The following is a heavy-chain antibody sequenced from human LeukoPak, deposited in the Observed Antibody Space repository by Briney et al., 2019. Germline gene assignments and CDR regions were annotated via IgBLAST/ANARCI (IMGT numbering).Heavy chain of an antibody. Sequence: GESLKISCKGSGYTFTTYWIGWVRQMPGKGLEWMGIIYPGDSDTRYSPSFQGQVTISADKSISTAYLQWSSLKASDTAMYYCGGLTTPVLTDYWGQGTLVTVSS. CDR2: IYPGDSDT. CDR3: GGLTTPVLTDY. V-gene: IGHV5-51*01. J-gene: IGHJ4*02. CDR1: GYTFTTYW. D-gene: IGHD1-1*01.